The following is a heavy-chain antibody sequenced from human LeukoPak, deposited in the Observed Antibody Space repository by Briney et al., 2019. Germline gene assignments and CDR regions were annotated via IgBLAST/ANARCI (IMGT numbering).Heavy chain of an antibody. J-gene: IGHJ3*02. D-gene: IGHD4-17*01. CDR3: ARGGYGDFDDGLDI. CDR2: INPSDGST. V-gene: IGHV1-46*01. CDR1: GFAFTNFY. Sequence: GASVKLSCKASGFAFTNFYMHCVRQAPAQGLQCVGLINPSDGSTSYAQNFQGRVTMTRDPSTSTVYMELSSLKSEDTAVYYCARGGYGDFDDGLDIWGQGTMVTVSS.